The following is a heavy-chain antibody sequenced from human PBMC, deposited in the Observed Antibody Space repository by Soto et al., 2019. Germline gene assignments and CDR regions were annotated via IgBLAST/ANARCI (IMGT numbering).Heavy chain of an antibody. CDR3: AARLIGVADY. Sequence: SVKVSCKASGFTFTRYAVLWVRQARGQRLEWIGWIVVGSGNTNYAQKFQERVTITRDMSTSTAYMELSSLRSEDTAVYYCAARLIGVADYWGQGTLVTVSS. CDR1: GFTFTRYA. V-gene: IGHV1-58*01. J-gene: IGHJ4*02. CDR2: IVVGSGNT. D-gene: IGHD2-15*01.